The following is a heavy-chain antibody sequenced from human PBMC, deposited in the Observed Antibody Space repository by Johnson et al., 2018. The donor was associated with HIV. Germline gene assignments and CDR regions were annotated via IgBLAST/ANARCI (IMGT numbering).Heavy chain of an antibody. J-gene: IGHJ3*02. CDR1: GFTVSSYY. Sequence: VQLMESGGDVVQPGTSLRLSCAASGFTVSSYYMSWVRQAPGKGLEWVSVLFSGGTTYYADPVKGRFTISRDNSKNTRYLQMNSLRAEDTAVYYCAILAGLDYGDSLDAFDIWGQGTMVTVYS. D-gene: IGHD4-17*01. CDR3: AILAGLDYGDSLDAFDI. CDR2: LFSGGTT. V-gene: IGHV3-66*02.